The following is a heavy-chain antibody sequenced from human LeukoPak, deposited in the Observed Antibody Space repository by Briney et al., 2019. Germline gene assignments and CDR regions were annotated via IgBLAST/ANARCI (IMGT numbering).Heavy chain of an antibody. V-gene: IGHV4-4*09. CDR2: IYTSGST. D-gene: IGHD1-7*01. Sequence: SETLSLTCTVSGGSISSYYWSWIRQPPGKGLEWIGYIYTSGSTNYDPSLKSRVTISVDTSKNQFSLKLSSVTAADTAVYYCARVYVAGTTSIFDYWGQGTLVTVSS. CDR3: ARVYVAGTTSIFDY. J-gene: IGHJ4*02. CDR1: GGSISSYY.